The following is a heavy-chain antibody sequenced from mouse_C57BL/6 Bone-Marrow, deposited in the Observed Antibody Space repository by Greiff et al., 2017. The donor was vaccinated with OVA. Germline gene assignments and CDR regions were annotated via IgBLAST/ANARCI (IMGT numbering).Heavy chain of an antibody. J-gene: IGHJ3*01. CDR1: GFTFSSYG. D-gene: IGHD3-2*02. CDR3: ARPRTAQATFWFAY. Sequence: EVQVEESGGDLVKPGGSLKLSCAASGFTFSSYGMSWVRQTPDKRLEWVATISSGGSYTYYPDSVKGRFTLSRDNAKNTLYLQMSSLKSEDTAMYYCARPRTAQATFWFAYWGQGTLVTVSA. CDR2: ISSGGSYT. V-gene: IGHV5-6*01.